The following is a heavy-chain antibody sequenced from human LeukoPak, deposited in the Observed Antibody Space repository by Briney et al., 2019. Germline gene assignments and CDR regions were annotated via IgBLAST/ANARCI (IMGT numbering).Heavy chain of an antibody. V-gene: IGHV3-33*01. CDR2: IWYDGSNK. CDR1: GFTFSSYG. CDR3: AGSAQQLYYYYGMDV. J-gene: IGHJ6*02. D-gene: IGHD6-13*01. Sequence: GGSLRLSCAASGFTFSSYGMHWVRQAPGKGLEWVAVIWYDGSNKYYADSVKGRFTISRDNSKNTLYLQMNSLRAEDTAVYYCAGSAQQLYYYYGMDVWGQGTTVTVSS.